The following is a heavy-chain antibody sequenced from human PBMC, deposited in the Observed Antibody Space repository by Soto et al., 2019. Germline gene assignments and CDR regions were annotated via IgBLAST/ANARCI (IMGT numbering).Heavy chain of an antibody. D-gene: IGHD1-1*01. V-gene: IGHV4-34*01. CDR1: GGPLSDSY. CDR3: ARGRTAIATRWFDP. J-gene: IGHJ5*02. CDR2: ITGRGNI. Sequence: SETLSLTCGVLGGPLSDSYWSWIRQSPRKGLEWIGEITGRGNIYYNPSLKSRVTISGDTSKNQFFLEVRSVTAADTAVYYCARGRTAIATRWFDPWGQGTQVTVSS.